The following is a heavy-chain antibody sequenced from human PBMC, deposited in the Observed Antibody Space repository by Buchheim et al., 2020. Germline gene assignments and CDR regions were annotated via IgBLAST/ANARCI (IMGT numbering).Heavy chain of an antibody. J-gene: IGHJ6*02. D-gene: IGHD3-9*01. Sequence: EVQLVESGGGLVKPGGSLRLSCAASGFTFSSYSMKWVRQAPGKGLEWVSSISSSSSYIYYADSVKGRFTISRDNAKNSLYLQMNSLGAEETAVYYCARGDVLRYFDRQDYYRMDVWGQWT. CDR1: GFTFSSYS. CDR3: ARGDVLRYFDRQDYYRMDV. V-gene: IGHV3-21*01. CDR2: ISSSSSYI.